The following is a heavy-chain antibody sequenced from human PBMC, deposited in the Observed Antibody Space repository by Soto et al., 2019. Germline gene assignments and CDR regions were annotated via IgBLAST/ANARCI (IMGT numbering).Heavy chain of an antibody. Sequence: GGSLRLSCAASGFTFSSYGMHWVRQAPGKGLEWVAVIWHDGSNKYYADSVKGRFTISRDNSKNTLYLQMNSLRAEDTAVYYCAKNNYYDSSGYYWPFDYWGQGTLVTVSS. D-gene: IGHD3-22*01. CDR1: GFTFSSYG. CDR3: AKNNYYDSSGYYWPFDY. J-gene: IGHJ4*02. V-gene: IGHV3-33*06. CDR2: IWHDGSNK.